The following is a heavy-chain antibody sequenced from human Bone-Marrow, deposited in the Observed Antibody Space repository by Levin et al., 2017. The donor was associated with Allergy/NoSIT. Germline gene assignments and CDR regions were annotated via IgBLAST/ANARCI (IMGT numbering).Heavy chain of an antibody. Sequence: SVKVSCKASGATLNSFPLSWVRRAPGQGLEWMGGIIPIFGSGNYAQKFQGRVTITSDKSTRTAYLELSSLTSEATAVYYCAREIHVSSGDYYFDACGQGTLVTVSS. J-gene: IGHJ4*02. CDR2: IIPIFGSG. CDR3: AREIHVSSGDYYFDA. CDR1: GATLNSFP. V-gene: IGHV1-69*06. D-gene: IGHD1-14*01.